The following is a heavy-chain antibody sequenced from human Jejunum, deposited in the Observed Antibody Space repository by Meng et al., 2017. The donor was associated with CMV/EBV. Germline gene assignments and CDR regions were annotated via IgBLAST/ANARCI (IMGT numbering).Heavy chain of an antibody. CDR3: AREGELDYGDYGV. J-gene: IGHJ6*02. D-gene: IGHD4-17*01. CDR2: ISGSSTFI. V-gene: IGHV3-21*04. CDR1: GFTFSSHS. Sequence: SGFTFSSHSISWGRQAPGKGLEWVSSISGSSTFIYYADSVKGRFTISRDSAKNSVYLQMNNLRAEDTAVYYCAREGELDYGDYGVWGQGTSVTVSS.